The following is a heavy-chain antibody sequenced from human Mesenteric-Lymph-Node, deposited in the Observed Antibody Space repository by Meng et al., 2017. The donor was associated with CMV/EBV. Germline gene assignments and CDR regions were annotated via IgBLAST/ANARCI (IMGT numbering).Heavy chain of an antibody. CDR1: GGSISSGVYY. J-gene: IGHJ2*01. CDR2: MYYSGRT. D-gene: IGHD2-2*02. CDR3: ARVPPIEVGPTAIKEGWYFEV. Sequence: SETLSLTCTVSGGSISSGVYYWAWIRQSPGKGLEWIGNMYYSGRTYYNPSFKSRVTISLGTSKNQFSLKLSSATAADTAVYFCARVPPIEVGPTAIKEGWYFEVWGRGTLVTVSS. V-gene: IGHV4-39*07.